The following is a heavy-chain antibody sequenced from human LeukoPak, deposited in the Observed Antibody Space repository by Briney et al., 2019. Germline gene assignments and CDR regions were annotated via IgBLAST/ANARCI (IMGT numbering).Heavy chain of an antibody. V-gene: IGHV1-18*01. J-gene: IGHJ3*02. CDR2: ISAYNGNT. CDR1: GYTFTSYG. CDR3: ARDPCSYSSSRGPLRSFDI. D-gene: IGHD6-13*01. Sequence: GASVKVSCKASGYTFTSYGISWVRQAPGQGLEWMGWISAYNGNTNYAQKLQGRVTMTTDTSTSTAYMELRSLRSDDTAVYYCARDPCSYSSSRGPLRSFDIWGQGTMVTVSS.